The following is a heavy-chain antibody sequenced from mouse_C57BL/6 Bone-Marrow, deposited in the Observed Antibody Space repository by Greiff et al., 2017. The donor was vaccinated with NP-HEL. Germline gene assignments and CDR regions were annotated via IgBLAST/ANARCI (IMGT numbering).Heavy chain of an antibody. V-gene: IGHV14-4*01. D-gene: IGHD2-5*01. CDR2: IDPENGDT. Sequence: EVQLQQSGAALVRPGASVKLSCTASGFNIKDDYMHWVKQRPEQGLEWIGWIDPENGDTEYASKFQGKATITADTSSNTAYLQLSSLTSEDTAVYYCTDSNAWFAYWGQGTLVTVSA. CDR3: TDSNAWFAY. J-gene: IGHJ3*01. CDR1: GFNIKDDY.